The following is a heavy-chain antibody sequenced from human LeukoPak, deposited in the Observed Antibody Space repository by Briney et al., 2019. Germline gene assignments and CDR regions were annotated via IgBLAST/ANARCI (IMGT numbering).Heavy chain of an antibody. J-gene: IGHJ4*02. V-gene: IGHV1-18*01. CDR3: ARVQAAAAGPFDC. CDR2: ISAYNGNT. Sequence: ASVKVSCKASGGTFSSYAISWVRQAPGQGLEWMGWISAYNGNTNYAQKLQGRVTMTTDASTSTAYMELRSLRSDDTAVYYCARVQAAAAGPFDCWGQGTLVTVSS. D-gene: IGHD6-13*01. CDR1: GGTFSSYA.